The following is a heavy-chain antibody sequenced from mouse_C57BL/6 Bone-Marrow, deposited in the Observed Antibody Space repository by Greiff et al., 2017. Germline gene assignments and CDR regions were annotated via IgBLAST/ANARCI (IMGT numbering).Heavy chain of an antibody. CDR3: ARPAWFAY. J-gene: IGHJ3*01. Sequence: EVKVVESGGDLVKPGGSLKLSCAASGFTFSSYGMSWVRQTPDKRLEWVATISSGGSYTYYPDSVKGRCTISRDNAKNTLYLQVSSLKSEDTAMYYCARPAWFAYWGQGTLVTVSA. V-gene: IGHV5-6*01. CDR2: ISSGGSYT. CDR1: GFTFSSYG.